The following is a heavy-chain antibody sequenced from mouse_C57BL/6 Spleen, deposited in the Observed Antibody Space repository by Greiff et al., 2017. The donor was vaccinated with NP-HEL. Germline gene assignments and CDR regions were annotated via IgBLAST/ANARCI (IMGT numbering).Heavy chain of an antibody. CDR1: GFSLNSYV. Sequence: VQGVESGPGLVAPSQSLSITCTVSGFSLNSYVISWVRQPPGKGLEWLGVIWTGGGTNYNSALKSRLSISKDNSRSQVFLKMNSLQTDDTARYYCARNDGLGWFAYWGQGTLVTVSA. V-gene: IGHV2-9-1*01. CDR3: ARNDGLGWFAY. D-gene: IGHD2-3*01. CDR2: IWTGGGT. J-gene: IGHJ3*01.